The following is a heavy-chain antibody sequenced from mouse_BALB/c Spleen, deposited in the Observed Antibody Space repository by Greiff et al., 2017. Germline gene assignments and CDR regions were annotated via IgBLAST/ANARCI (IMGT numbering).Heavy chain of an antibody. CDR3: ARTRRDWYFDV. Sequence: QVQLQQSGAELVRPGTSVKVSCKASGYAFTNYLIEWVKQRPGQGLEWIGVINPGSGGTNYNEKFKGKATLTADKSSSTAYMQLSSLTSDDSAVYFCARTRRDWYFDVWGAGTTVTVSS. J-gene: IGHJ1*01. CDR2: INPGSGGT. D-gene: IGHD2-12*01. V-gene: IGHV1-54*01. CDR1: GYAFTNYL.